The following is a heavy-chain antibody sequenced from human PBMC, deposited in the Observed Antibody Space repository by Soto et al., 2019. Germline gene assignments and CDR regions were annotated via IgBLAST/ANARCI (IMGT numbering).Heavy chain of an antibody. V-gene: IGHV4-34*01. J-gene: IGHJ5*02. CDR2: INYNGST. CDR1: GGSFSGYY. CDR3: AKGGPSSQWFDP. D-gene: IGHD6-13*01. Sequence: PSETLSLTCAVYGGSFSGYYWTWIRQPPGKELEWIAVINYNGSTNYNPSLRSRVNISVDTSRNQFSLKMTSLTAADTAVYYCAKGGPSSQWFDPWGQGTLVTVSS.